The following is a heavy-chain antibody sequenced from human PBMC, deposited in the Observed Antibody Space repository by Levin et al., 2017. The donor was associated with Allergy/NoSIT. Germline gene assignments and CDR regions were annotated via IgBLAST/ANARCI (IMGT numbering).Heavy chain of an antibody. J-gene: IGHJ6*03. V-gene: IGHV3-48*01. CDR3: ARTGSGHYYYYMDV. CDR2: ISSGSNTI. Sequence: GGSLRLSCAASGFTFSSYSFNYVRQAPGKGLEWISHISSGSNTIYYADSVTGRFTISRDNAKGSLYLQMNSLRAEDAAVYYCARTGSGHYYYYMDVWGKGTTVTVSS. D-gene: IGHD3-10*01. CDR1: GFTFSSYS.